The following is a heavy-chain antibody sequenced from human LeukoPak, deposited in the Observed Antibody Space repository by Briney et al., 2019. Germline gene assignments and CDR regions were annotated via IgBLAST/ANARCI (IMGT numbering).Heavy chain of an antibody. CDR2: ISNNGDST. J-gene: IGHJ6*03. V-gene: IGHV3-64*01. Sequence: GGSLRLSCAASGFTFSGYAMHWVRQAPGKGLEYVSAISNNGDSTYYANSVEGRFTISRDNSKNTLYLQMGSLRPEDMAVYYCASGGHFYGSGSYYNEPMDVWGKGTTVTISS. CDR1: GFTFSGYA. CDR3: ASGGHFYGSGSYYNEPMDV. D-gene: IGHD3-10*01.